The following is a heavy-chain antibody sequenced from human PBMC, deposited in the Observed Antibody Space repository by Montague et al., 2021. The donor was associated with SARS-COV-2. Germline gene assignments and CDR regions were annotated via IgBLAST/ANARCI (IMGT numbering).Heavy chain of an antibody. CDR2: INKDGSEK. J-gene: IGHJ4*02. CDR3: ARKHDFKD. CDR1: GIHFGNFW. Sequence: SLSLSLSASGIHFGNFWMSWVRQAPGKGLEWVANINKDGSEKYHLESLKGRFTISRDNANSSVFLQMDSLRPDDTAVYYCARKHDFKDWDQGTLVIVSS. V-gene: IGHV3-7*03. D-gene: IGHD2-21*01.